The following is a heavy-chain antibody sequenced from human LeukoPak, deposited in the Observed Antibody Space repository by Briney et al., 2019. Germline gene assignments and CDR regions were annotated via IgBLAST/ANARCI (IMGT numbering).Heavy chain of an antibody. CDR2: ISSSSSYI. Sequence: SGGSLRLSCAASGFTFSSYSMNWVRQAPGKGLEWVSSISSSSSYIYYADSVKGRFTISRDNAKNSLYLQMNSLRAEDTAVYYCARDRGNSYNWFDPWGQGTLVTVPS. CDR1: GFTFSSYS. D-gene: IGHD5-24*01. V-gene: IGHV3-21*01. CDR3: ARDRGNSYNWFDP. J-gene: IGHJ5*02.